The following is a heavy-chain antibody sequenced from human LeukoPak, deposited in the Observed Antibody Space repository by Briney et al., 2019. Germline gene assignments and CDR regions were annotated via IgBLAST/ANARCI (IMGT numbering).Heavy chain of an antibody. J-gene: IGHJ4*02. V-gene: IGHV3-23*01. D-gene: IGHD1-20*01. CDR1: GFTFSSYG. CDR3: AKAAVNWYYFDY. CDR2: ISGSGGST. Sequence: PGRSLRLSCAASGFTFSSYGMHWVRQAPGKGLEWVSAISGSGGSTYYADSVKGRFTISRDNSKNTLYLQMNSLRAEDTAVYYCAKAAVNWYYFDYWGQGTLVTVSS.